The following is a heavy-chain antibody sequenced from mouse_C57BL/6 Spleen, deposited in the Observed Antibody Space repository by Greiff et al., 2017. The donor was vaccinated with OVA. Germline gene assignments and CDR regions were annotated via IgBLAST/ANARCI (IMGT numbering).Heavy chain of an antibody. D-gene: IGHD1-1*01. CDR3: TTKVNYPMDY. CDR2: IDPENGDT. J-gene: IGHJ4*01. Sequence: VHVKQSGAELVRPGASVKLSCTASGFTIKDDYMHWVKQRPEQGLEWIGWIDPENGDTEYASKFQGKATITADTSSNTAYLQLSSLTSEDTAVYYCTTKVNYPMDYWGQGTSVTVSS. CDR1: GFTIKDDY. V-gene: IGHV14-4*01.